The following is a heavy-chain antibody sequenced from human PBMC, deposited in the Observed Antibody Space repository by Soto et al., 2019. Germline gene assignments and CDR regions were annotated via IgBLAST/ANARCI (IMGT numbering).Heavy chain of an antibody. Sequence: AGGSLRLSCAASGFTFSSYSMNSVRQAPGKGLEWVSYISSSSSTIYYADSVKGRFTISRDNAKNSLYLQMNSLRAEDTAVYYCASRPTSSGWYGNDAFDIWGQGTMVTGSS. J-gene: IGHJ3*02. CDR2: ISSSSSTI. V-gene: IGHV3-48*01. CDR1: GFTFSSYS. CDR3: ASRPTSSGWYGNDAFDI. D-gene: IGHD6-19*01.